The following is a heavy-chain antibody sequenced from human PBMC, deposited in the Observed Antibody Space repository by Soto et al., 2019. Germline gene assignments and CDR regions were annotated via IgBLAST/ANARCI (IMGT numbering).Heavy chain of an antibody. D-gene: IGHD6-19*01. CDR3: ASLGAAGIIKNYYYYYGMDV. CDR1: GGSISSSSYY. J-gene: IGHJ6*02. Sequence: SETLSLTCTVSGGSISSSSYYWGGLRQPPGRGLGWIGSIYYSGSTYYNPSLKSRVTISVDTSKNQSSLKLSSVTAADTAVYYCASLGAAGIIKNYYYYYGMDVWGQGTTVTVSS. CDR2: IYYSGST. V-gene: IGHV4-39*01.